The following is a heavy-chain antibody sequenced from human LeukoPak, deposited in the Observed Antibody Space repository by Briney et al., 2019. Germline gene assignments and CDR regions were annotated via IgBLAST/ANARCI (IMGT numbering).Heavy chain of an antibody. D-gene: IGHD3-22*01. Sequence: PGGSLRLSCAASGFTFSSYAMSWVRQAPGKGLEWASAISGSGGSTYYADSVKGRFTISRDNSKNTLYLQMNSLRAEDTAVYYCANVGKYYYDSSGTLDYWGQGTLVTVSS. CDR1: GFTFSSYA. V-gene: IGHV3-23*01. CDR2: ISGSGGST. J-gene: IGHJ4*02. CDR3: ANVGKYYYDSSGTLDY.